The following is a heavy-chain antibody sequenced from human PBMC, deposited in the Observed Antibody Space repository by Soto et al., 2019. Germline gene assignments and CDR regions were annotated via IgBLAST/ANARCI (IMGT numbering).Heavy chain of an antibody. CDR1: SGTLSNFY. CDR3: TRTRTTGWFSPVDS. Sequence: VQLQESGPGLVKPSETLSLTCTVSSGTLSNFYWSWVRQPPGKGLEWIGYIHYRGPTNYNPSLKSRVIMSVDTSKNQFSLTLNSVTAADTAVYYCTRTRTTGWFSPVDSWGQGIPVTVSS. CDR2: IHYRGPT. V-gene: IGHV4-59*01. J-gene: IGHJ4*02. D-gene: IGHD6-19*01.